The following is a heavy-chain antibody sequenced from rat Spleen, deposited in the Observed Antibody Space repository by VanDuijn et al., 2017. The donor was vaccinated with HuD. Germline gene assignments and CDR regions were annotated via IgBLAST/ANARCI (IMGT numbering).Heavy chain of an antibody. Sequence: EVQLQESGPGLVKPSQSLSLTCSVTGYSITSTYRWNWIRKFPGNKLEWMGYINSAGSTNYNPSLKSRISITRDTSKNQFFLQVNSVTTEDTATYYCARGGFSRFWGQGVMVTVSS. CDR1: GYSITSTYR. V-gene: IGHV3-3*01. CDR2: INSAGST. J-gene: IGHJ2*01. CDR3: ARGGFSRF. D-gene: IGHD1-6*01.